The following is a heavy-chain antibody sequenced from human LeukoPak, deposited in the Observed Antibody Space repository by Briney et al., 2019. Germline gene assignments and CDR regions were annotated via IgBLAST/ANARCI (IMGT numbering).Heavy chain of an antibody. CDR3: ARGEDIVVVTAPRGDAFDI. CDR1: GYTFTGYY. J-gene: IGHJ3*02. V-gene: IGHV1-2*04. D-gene: IGHD2-21*02. CDR2: INPNSGGT. Sequence: ASVKVSCKASGYTFTGYYMHWVRQAPGQGLEWIGWINPNSGGTNYAQKFQGWVTMTRDTSISTAYMELSRLRSDDTAVYYCARGEDIVVVTAPRGDAFDIWGQGTMVTVSS.